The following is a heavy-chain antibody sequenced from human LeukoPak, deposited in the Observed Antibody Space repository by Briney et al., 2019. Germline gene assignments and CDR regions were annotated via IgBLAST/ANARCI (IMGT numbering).Heavy chain of an antibody. J-gene: IGHJ4*02. CDR3: ASSDVDTAMAIYYFDY. V-gene: IGHV1-8*03. D-gene: IGHD5-18*01. CDR1: GYTFTSYD. CDR2: MNPNSGNT. Sequence: ASVKVSCKASGYTFTSYDINWVRQATGQGLEWMGWMNPNSGNTGYAQKFQGRVTITRNTSISTAYMELSSLRSEDTAVYYCASSDVDTAMAIYYFDYWGQGTLVTVSS.